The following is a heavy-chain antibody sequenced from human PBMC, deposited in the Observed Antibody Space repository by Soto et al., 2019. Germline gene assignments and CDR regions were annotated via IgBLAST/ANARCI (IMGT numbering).Heavy chain of an antibody. Sequence: ETLSLTCTDSGGSISSSSYYWGWIRQPPGKGLEWIGSIYYSGSTYYNPSLKSRVTISVDTSKNQFSLKLSSVTAADTAVYYCARQGASIVGATSPFDFDYWGQGTLVTVSS. CDR3: ARQGASIVGATSPFDFDY. CDR2: IYYSGST. J-gene: IGHJ4*02. CDR1: GGSISSSSYY. V-gene: IGHV4-39*01. D-gene: IGHD1-26*01.